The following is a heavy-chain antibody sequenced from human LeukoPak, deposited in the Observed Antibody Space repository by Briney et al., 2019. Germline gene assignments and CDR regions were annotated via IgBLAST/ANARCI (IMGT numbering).Heavy chain of an antibody. J-gene: IGHJ2*01. CDR1: QFTLRGHS. Sequence: GASLRLSCASSQFTLRGHSVHWVRQAPGKGLQWVGGIAYDGNREYHADSVKGRCTISRDDSKNTVHLQMSSLNAEDTAVYYCARRIAGTATGGYFEPWGRGTLVSVSS. CDR2: IAYDGNRE. CDR3: ARRIAGTATGGYFEP. D-gene: IGHD6-19*01. V-gene: IGHV3-30*04.